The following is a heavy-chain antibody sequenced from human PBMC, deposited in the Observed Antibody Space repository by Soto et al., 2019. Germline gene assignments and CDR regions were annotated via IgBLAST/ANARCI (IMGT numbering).Heavy chain of an antibody. CDR2: INHSGST. CDR1: GGSFSGYY. J-gene: IGHJ6*02. Sequence: PSETLSLTCAVYGGSFSGYYWCWIRQPPGKGLEWIGEINHSGSTNYNPSLKSRVTISVDTSKNQFSLKLSSVTAADTAVYYCASRVRGYSYGYAGGHYYGMDVWGQGTKAT. D-gene: IGHD5-18*01. V-gene: IGHV4-34*01. CDR3: ASRVRGYSYGYAGGHYYGMDV.